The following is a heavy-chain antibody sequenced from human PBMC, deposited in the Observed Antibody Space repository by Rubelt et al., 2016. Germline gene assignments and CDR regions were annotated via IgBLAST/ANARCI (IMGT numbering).Heavy chain of an antibody. CDR3: ARVVYDSSGHTPDY. CDR2: IIPILGIA. Sequence: QVQLVQSGAEVKKPGASVKVSCKASGYTFTSYGISWVRQAPGQGLEWMGGIIPILGIANYAQKFQGRFTITADKSTSTAYMELRSLRSDGTAVYYCARVVYDSSGHTPDYWGQGTLVTVSS. V-gene: IGHV1-69*10. D-gene: IGHD3-22*01. CDR1: GYTFTSYG. J-gene: IGHJ4*02.